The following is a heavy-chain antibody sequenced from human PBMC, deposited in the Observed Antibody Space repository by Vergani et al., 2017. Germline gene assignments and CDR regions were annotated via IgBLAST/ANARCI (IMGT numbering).Heavy chain of an antibody. CDR2: IYTSGST. V-gene: IGHV4-61*02. CDR1: GGSISSGSYY. Sequence: QVQLQESGPGLVKPSQTLSLTCTVSGGSISSGSYYWSWIRQPAGKGLEWIGRIYTSGSTNYNPSLKSRVTISVDTSKNQFSLKLSSVTAADTAVYYCASAGDDFWSGYYDMDVWGKGTTVTVSS. J-gene: IGHJ6*03. D-gene: IGHD3-3*01. CDR3: ASAGDDFWSGYYDMDV.